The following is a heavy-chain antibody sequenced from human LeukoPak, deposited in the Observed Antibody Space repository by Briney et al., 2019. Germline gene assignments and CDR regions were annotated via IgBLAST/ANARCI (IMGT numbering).Heavy chain of an antibody. CDR3: ARGYSGGEY. J-gene: IGHJ4*02. CDR1: GGSFSGYY. D-gene: IGHD5-12*01. V-gene: IGHV4-34*01. CDR2: INHSGST. Sequence: SETLSLTCAVYGGSFSGYYWSWIRQPPGKGLEWIGEINHSGSTNYNPSLKSRVTISVDTSKNQFSLKLSSVTAADTAVYYCARGYSGGEYWGQGTLVTVSS.